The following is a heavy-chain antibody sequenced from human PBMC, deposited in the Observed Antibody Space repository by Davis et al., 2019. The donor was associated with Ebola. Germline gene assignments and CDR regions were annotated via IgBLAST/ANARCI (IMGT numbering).Heavy chain of an antibody. CDR3: ARSLEDGYNYGY. CDR1: GFTLRNHG. Sequence: PGGSLRLSCAASGFTLRNHGMHWVRQAPGKGLEWVAVVSFDGILKHYADTVKGRFTISRDNAKNTLYLQMNSLRAEDTAVYYCARSLEDGYNYGYWGQGTLVTVSS. V-gene: IGHV3-30*03. D-gene: IGHD5-24*01. CDR2: VSFDGILK. J-gene: IGHJ4*02.